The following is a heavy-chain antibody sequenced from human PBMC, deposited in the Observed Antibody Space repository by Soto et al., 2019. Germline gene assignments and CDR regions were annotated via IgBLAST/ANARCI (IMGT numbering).Heavy chain of an antibody. CDR3: AKDRRYYDSSGYYYFDY. CDR1: GFTFSSYA. V-gene: IGHV3-23*01. CDR2: ISGSGGST. D-gene: IGHD3-22*01. J-gene: IGHJ4*02. Sequence: GGSLRLSCAAPGFTFSSYAMSWVRQAPGKGLEWVSAISGSGGSTYYADSVKGRFTISRDNSKNTLYLQMNSLRAEDTAVYYCAKDRRYYDSSGYYYFDYWGQGTLVTVSS.